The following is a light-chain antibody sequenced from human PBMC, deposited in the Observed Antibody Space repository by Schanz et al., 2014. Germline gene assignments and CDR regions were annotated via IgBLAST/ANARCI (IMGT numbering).Light chain of an antibody. CDR3: CSYSHTRTFVL. CDR2: GDN. V-gene: IGLV2-23*02. CDR1: ATDIGGTYL. Sequence: QSALTQPASVSASPGQSITISCTGTATDIGGTYLVSWYQQNPGEAPKLLILGDNHRPSGVSNRFSGSKSANTASLTISGLQAEDEATYYCCSYSHTRTFVLFGGGTKVTV. J-gene: IGLJ2*01.